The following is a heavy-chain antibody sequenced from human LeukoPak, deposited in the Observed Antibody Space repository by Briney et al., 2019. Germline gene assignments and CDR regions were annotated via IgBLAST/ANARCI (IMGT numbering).Heavy chain of an antibody. CDR3: AKARGTYCVDS. J-gene: IGHJ4*02. V-gene: IGHV3-30*02. Sequence: GGSLRLSCAASGFSFSNNGMHWVRQAPGKGLEWVAFIQSDGTNEYYADSVKGRFTISRDNSKNTLYLQISSLRAEDTALYYCAKARGTYCVDSWGQGTLVTVSS. CDR1: GFSFSNNG. CDR2: IQSDGTNE. D-gene: IGHD1-26*01.